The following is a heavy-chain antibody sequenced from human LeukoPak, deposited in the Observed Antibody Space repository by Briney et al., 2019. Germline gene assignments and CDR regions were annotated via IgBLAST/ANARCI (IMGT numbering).Heavy chain of an antibody. CDR1: GGTFSSYA. J-gene: IGHJ6*02. CDR2: IIPILGIA. V-gene: IGHV1-69*04. D-gene: IGHD3-3*01. Sequence: SVKVSYKASGGTFSSYAISWVRQAPGQGLEWMGRIIPILGIANYAQKFQGRVTITADKSTSTAYMELSSLRSEDTAVYYCARVSTIFGVVPYYYYGMDVWGQGTTVTVSS. CDR3: ARVSTIFGVVPYYYYGMDV.